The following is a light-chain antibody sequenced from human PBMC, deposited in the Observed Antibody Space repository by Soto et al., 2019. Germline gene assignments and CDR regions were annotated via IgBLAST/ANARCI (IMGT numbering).Light chain of an antibody. J-gene: IGKJ1*01. V-gene: IGKV1-5*03. CDR1: QSISIW. Sequence: DIQMTQSPSTLSASVGDRVTITCRASQSISIWLAWYQQKPGKAPKLLLYKASSLESGVPSRFNGSGSGTEFTLTISSLQPADFATYYCQQYNSYSPKFGQGTKVEIK. CDR3: QQYNSYSPK. CDR2: KAS.